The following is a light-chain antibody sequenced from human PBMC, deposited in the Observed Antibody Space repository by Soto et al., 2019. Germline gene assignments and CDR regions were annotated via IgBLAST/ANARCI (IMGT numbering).Light chain of an antibody. V-gene: IGKV3-15*01. CDR2: GAS. Sequence: EIVLTQSPATLSVSPGERATLSCRASQSVSSNLAWYQQKPGQDPRLLIYGASTRATGIPARFSGSGSGTEFTLTISSLQSEDFAVYYCQQYNNLITFGQGTRLEIK. CDR3: QQYNNLIT. J-gene: IGKJ5*01. CDR1: QSVSSN.